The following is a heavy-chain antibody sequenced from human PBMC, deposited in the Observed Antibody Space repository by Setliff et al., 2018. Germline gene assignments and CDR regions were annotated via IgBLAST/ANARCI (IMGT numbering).Heavy chain of an antibody. CDR2: IYYSGST. CDR1: GGSISSYY. D-gene: IGHD3-22*01. Sequence: SETLSLTCTVSGGSISSYYWSWIRQPPGKGLEWIGYIYYSGSTNYNPSLKSRVTISVDTSKNQFSLKLRSVTAADTAIYYCARLYHNDNSADFRRAPFDVWGQGMMVTVSS. J-gene: IGHJ3*01. CDR3: ARLYHNDNSADFRRAPFDV. V-gene: IGHV4-59*08.